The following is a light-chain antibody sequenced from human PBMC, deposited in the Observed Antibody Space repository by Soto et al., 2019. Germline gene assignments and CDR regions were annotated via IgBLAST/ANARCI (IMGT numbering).Light chain of an antibody. CDR1: TSNVGSNV. CDR3: ASWDDILYGQV. J-gene: IGLJ3*02. Sequence: QSVLTHPPSASWPPGQRVTISCSGSTSNVGSNVVNWYQHFPGSAPKLLIYSDDLRPSWVPDRFSASKSGTSASLAISGLQFEDEADYYCASWDDILYGQVFGGGTKVTVL. V-gene: IGLV1-44*01. CDR2: SDD.